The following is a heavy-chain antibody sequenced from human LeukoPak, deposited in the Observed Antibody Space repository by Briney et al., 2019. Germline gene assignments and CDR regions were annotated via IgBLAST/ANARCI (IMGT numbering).Heavy chain of an antibody. V-gene: IGHV3-48*01. Sequence: PGGSLRLSCAASGFTFSSYSMNWVRQAPGKGLEWVSYISSSSSTIYYADSVKGRFTISRDNAKNSLYLQMNSLRAEDTAVYYCARDSPRTYYYPGGAFDIWGQGTMVTVSS. J-gene: IGHJ3*02. D-gene: IGHD3-10*01. CDR2: ISSSSSTI. CDR3: ARDSPRTYYYPGGAFDI. CDR1: GFTFSSYS.